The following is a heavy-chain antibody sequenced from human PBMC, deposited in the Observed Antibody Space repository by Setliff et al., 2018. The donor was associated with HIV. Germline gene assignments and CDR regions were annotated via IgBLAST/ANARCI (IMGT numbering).Heavy chain of an antibody. CDR1: GGTFSSYA. Sequence: GASVKVSCKASGGTFSSYAISWVRQAPGQGLEWMGGNIPIIGITNQAQKFQGRVTITADQSTDTAYMELSSLRFGDTAVYYWAKDRGRGNWLDPWGQGTLVTVSS. CDR3: AKDRGRGNWLDP. J-gene: IGHJ5*02. V-gene: IGHV1-69*10. CDR2: NIPIIGIT. D-gene: IGHD3-16*01.